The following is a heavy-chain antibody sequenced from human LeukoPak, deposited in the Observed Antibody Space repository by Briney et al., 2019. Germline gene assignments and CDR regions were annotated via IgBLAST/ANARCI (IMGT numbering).Heavy chain of an antibody. CDR3: ARHSRYYGSGSYLPYYYYYMDV. J-gene: IGHJ6*03. D-gene: IGHD3-10*01. CDR2: INHSGST. Sequence: PSETLSLTCAVYGGSFSGYYRSWIRQPPGKGLEWIGEINHSGSTNYNPSLKSRVTISVDTSKNQFSLKLSSVTAADTAVYYCARHSRYYGSGSYLPYYYYYMDVWGKGTTVTISS. CDR1: GGSFSGYY. V-gene: IGHV4-34*01.